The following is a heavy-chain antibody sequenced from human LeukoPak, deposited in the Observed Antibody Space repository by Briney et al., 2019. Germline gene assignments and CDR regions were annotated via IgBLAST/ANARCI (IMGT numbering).Heavy chain of an antibody. CDR2: ISGSGGST. D-gene: IGHD6-13*01. CDR3: AKVEAAAGSDAFDI. Sequence: PGGSVRLSCAASGFTFSSYSMNWVRQAPGKGLEWVSAISGSGGSTYYADSVKGRFTISRDNSKNTLYLQMNSLRAEDTAVYYCAKVEAAAGSDAFDIWGQGTMVTVSS. V-gene: IGHV3-23*01. CDR1: GFTFSSYS. J-gene: IGHJ3*02.